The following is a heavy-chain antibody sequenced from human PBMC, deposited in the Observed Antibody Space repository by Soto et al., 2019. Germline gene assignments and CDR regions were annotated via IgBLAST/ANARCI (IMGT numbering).Heavy chain of an antibody. D-gene: IGHD2-21*02. CDR2: INVYNGNT. J-gene: IGHJ4*02. V-gene: IGHV1-18*01. Sequence: ASVKVSCKASGYTFTSYGISWVRQAPGQGLEWMGWINVYNGNTNYAQKFQGRVTMTTDTSTSTAYMELSSLRSEDTAVYYCARSIVVVTALDYWGQGTLVTVSS. CDR1: GYTFTSYG. CDR3: ARSIVVVTALDY.